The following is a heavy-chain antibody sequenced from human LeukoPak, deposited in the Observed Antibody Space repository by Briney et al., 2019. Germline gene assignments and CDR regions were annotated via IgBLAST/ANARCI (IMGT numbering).Heavy chain of an antibody. CDR1: GFTFSSYA. J-gene: IGHJ4*02. CDR2: ISYDGSNK. Sequence: GGSLRLSCAASGFTFSSYAMHWVRQAPGKGLEWVAVISYDGSNKYYADSVKGRFTISRDNSKNTLYLQMNSLRAEDTAVYYCAKGWRDWGQGTLVTVSS. V-gene: IGHV3-30-3*01. CDR3: AKGWRD. D-gene: IGHD6-13*01.